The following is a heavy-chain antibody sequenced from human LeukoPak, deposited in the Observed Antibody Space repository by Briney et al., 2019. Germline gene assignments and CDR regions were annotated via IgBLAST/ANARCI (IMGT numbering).Heavy chain of an antibody. CDR2: FDPEDGET. CDR3: ATDLSGYPLPFDY. V-gene: IGHV1-24*01. J-gene: IGHJ4*02. D-gene: IGHD3-22*01. CDR1: GYTLTELS. Sequence: ASVKVSCKVSGYTLTELSMHWVRQAPGKGLEGMGGFDPEDGETIYAQKFQGRVTMTEDTSTDTAYMELSSLRSEGTAVYYCATDLSGYPLPFDYWGQGTLVTVSS.